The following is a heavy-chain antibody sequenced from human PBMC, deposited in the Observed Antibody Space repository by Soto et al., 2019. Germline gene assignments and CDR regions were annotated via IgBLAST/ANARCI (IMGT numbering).Heavy chain of an antibody. CDR1: GGTVSNYA. Sequence: SVKVSCKASGGTVSNYAFSWVRQATGQGLEWMGGIITLFETPNYEQKFQGRLTITADESTSTAYMELSRLTSEDTAVYYCATDEIGAMSRLGYSRSWGQGTRFTFSS. CDR3: ATDEIGAMSRLGYSRS. CDR2: IITLFETP. J-gene: IGHJ5*02. V-gene: IGHV1-69*13. D-gene: IGHD2-15*01.